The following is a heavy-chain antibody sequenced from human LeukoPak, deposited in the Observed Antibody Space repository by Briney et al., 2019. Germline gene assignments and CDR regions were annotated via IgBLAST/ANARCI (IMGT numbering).Heavy chain of an antibody. Sequence: GGSPRLSCAASGFTFSSYAMSWVRQAPGKGLEWVSAISGSGGSTYYADSVKGRFTISRDNAKNSLYLQMNSLRAEDTAVYYCARPPLGSYYGWVYWGQGTLVTVSS. D-gene: IGHD1-26*01. V-gene: IGHV3-23*01. CDR3: ARPPLGSYYGWVY. J-gene: IGHJ4*02. CDR2: ISGSGGST. CDR1: GFTFSSYA.